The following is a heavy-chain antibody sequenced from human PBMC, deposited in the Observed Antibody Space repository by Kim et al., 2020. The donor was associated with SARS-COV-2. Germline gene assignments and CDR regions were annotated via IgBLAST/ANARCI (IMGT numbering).Heavy chain of an antibody. CDR1: GFTFSSYV. D-gene: IGHD3-10*01. CDR2: ISYDGNVK. CDR3: ARDHYSGSGSYFTYWFDP. V-gene: IGHV3-30*04. J-gene: IGHJ5*02. Sequence: GGSLRLSCAASGFTFSSYVMHWVRQAPGKGLEWVAVISYDGNVKYYADSVRGRFTISRDNSKNTLYLQMNSLRAEDTAVYYCARDHYSGSGSYFTYWFDPWGQGTLVTVSS.